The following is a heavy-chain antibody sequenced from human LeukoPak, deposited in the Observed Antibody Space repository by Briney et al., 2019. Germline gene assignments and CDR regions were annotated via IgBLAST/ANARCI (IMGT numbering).Heavy chain of an antibody. Sequence: PGGSLRLSCAASGFTFSSYAMHWVRQAPGKGLEWVAVISYDGSNKYYADSVKGRFTISRDNSKNTLYLQMNSLRAEDTAVYYCAKVSLPTVRGYDSSGYSPYYFDYWGQGTLVTVSS. V-gene: IGHV3-30-3*01. D-gene: IGHD3-22*01. J-gene: IGHJ4*02. CDR2: ISYDGSNK. CDR1: GFTFSSYA. CDR3: AKVSLPTVRGYDSSGYSPYYFDY.